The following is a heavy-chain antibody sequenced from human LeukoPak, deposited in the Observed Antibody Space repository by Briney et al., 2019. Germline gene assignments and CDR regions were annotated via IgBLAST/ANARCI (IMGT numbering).Heavy chain of an antibody. Sequence: HSETLSLTCAVYGGSFSGYYWSWIRQPPGKGLEWIGEINHSGSTNYNPSLKSRVTISVDTSKNQFSLKLSSVTAADTAVYYCARVFDSGSQAYFYYMDVWGKGTTVTISS. V-gene: IGHV4-34*01. J-gene: IGHJ6*03. CDR3: ARVFDSGSQAYFYYMDV. D-gene: IGHD3-10*01. CDR2: INHSGST. CDR1: GGSFSGYY.